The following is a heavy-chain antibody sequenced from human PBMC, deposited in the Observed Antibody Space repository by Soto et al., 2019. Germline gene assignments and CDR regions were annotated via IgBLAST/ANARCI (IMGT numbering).Heavy chain of an antibody. J-gene: IGHJ4*02. CDR3: ARIGQTQSFDY. Sequence: AETLCITCTVSDGSIRTYYWGWIRQPPGKGLEWIGYVYYSGRTLYNPSLKSRVTISEDMSKNQFSLRLNSVTAADTALYYCARIGQTQSFDYWGQGTLVTVSS. D-gene: IGHD4-4*01. V-gene: IGHV4-59*01. CDR1: DGSIRTYY. CDR2: VYYSGRT.